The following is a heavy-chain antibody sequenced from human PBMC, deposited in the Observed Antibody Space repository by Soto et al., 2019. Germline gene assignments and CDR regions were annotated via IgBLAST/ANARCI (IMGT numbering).Heavy chain of an antibody. CDR3: ATGYYYDSTGPWSWRH. CDR1: GYTLTDLS. D-gene: IGHD3-22*01. V-gene: IGHV1-24*01. Sequence: GASVKVSCKASGYTLTDLSMHWVRQAPGKGLEWMGGFDPEDGETIYAQKFQGRVTMTEDTSTDTAYMELSSLRSEDTAAYYCATGYYYDSTGPWSWRHWGQGTLVTVSS. CDR2: FDPEDGET. J-gene: IGHJ1*01.